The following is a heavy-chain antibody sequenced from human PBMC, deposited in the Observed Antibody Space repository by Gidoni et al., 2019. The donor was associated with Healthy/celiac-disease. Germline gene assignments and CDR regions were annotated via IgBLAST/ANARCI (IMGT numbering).Heavy chain of an antibody. J-gene: IGHJ6*02. Sequence: EVQLLESGGGLVQPGGSLRLSCAASGFTFSSYAMSWVRQAPGKGLEWVSAISGSGGSTYYADSVKGRFTISRDNSKNTLYLQMNSLRAEDTAVYYCETGYYDSPRDYYYYGMDVWGQGTTVTVSS. CDR3: ETGYYDSPRDYYYYGMDV. D-gene: IGHD3-22*01. CDR2: ISGSGGST. V-gene: IGHV3-23*01. CDR1: GFTFSSYA.